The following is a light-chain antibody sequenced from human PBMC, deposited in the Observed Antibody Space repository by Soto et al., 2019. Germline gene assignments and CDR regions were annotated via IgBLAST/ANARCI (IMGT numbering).Light chain of an antibody. CDR3: QHYNNWPPWT. V-gene: IGKV3-15*01. J-gene: IGKJ1*01. CDR2: DAS. Sequence: EIVMTQSPVTLSVSPGERATLSCRASQSVRSNLAWYQQKPGQAPRLLMYDASTRATGIPAGFSGSGSGTEFTLTISSLQSEDFAVYYCQHYNNWPPWTFGQGTKVDIK. CDR1: QSVRSN.